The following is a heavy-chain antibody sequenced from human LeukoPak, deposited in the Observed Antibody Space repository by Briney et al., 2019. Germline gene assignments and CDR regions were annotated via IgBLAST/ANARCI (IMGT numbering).Heavy chain of an antibody. CDR2: ISSSSSYI. J-gene: IGHJ6*03. Sequence: GGSLRLSCAASGFTFSSYSMNWVRQAPGKGLEWVSSISSSSSYIYYADSVKGRFTISRDNAKNPLYLQMNSLRAEDTAVYYCARVRGGYCSSTSCYAPLGYMDVWGKGTTVTVSS. D-gene: IGHD2-2*01. CDR3: ARVRGGYCSSTSCYAPLGYMDV. V-gene: IGHV3-21*01. CDR1: GFTFSSYS.